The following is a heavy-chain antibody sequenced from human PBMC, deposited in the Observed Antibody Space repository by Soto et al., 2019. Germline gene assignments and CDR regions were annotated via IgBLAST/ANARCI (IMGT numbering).Heavy chain of an antibody. J-gene: IGHJ4*02. CDR2: ISSSSSYI. Sequence: GGSLRLSCAASGFTLSSYTMNWVSQAPGEGLEWVSSISSSSSYIYYADSVKGRFTISTDNAKNSLYLQMNSLRAEDTAVYYCVRAGSSSFDYWGQGTQVTVSS. CDR1: GFTLSSYT. CDR3: VRAGSSSFDY. V-gene: IGHV3-21*01. D-gene: IGHD2-2*01.